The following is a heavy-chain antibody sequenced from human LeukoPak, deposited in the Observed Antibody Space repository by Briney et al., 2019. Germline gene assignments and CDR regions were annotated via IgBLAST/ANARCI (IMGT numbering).Heavy chain of an antibody. Sequence: ASVKVSCKASGYTFTSYPMHWVRQAPGQGLEWMGIINPSGGSTSYAQKFQGRATMTRDMSTSTVYMELSSLRAEDTAVYYCAELGITMIGGVWGKGTTVTISS. CDR1: GYTFTSYP. CDR3: AELGITMIGGV. J-gene: IGHJ6*04. D-gene: IGHD3-10*02. V-gene: IGHV1-46*01. CDR2: INPSGGST.